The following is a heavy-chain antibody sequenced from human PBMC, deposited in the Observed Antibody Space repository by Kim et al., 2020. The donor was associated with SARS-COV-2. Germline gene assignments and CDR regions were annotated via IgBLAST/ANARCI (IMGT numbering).Heavy chain of an antibody. CDR3: ARMCYDILTGYYYFDY. Sequence: SLKSRVTISVDKSKNQFSLKLSSVTAADTAVYYCARMCYDILTGYYYFDYWGQGTLVTVSS. J-gene: IGHJ4*02. V-gene: IGHV4-4*02. D-gene: IGHD3-9*01.